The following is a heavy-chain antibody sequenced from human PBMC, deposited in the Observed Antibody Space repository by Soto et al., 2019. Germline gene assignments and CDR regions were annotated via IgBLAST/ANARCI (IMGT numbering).Heavy chain of an antibody. D-gene: IGHD2-21*02. CDR1: GFTFSSYG. CDR2: IWYDGSNI. J-gene: IGHJ4*02. V-gene: IGHV3-33*01. Sequence: QVQLVESGGGVVQPGRSLRLSCAASGFTFSSYGMHWVRQAPGKGLEWVAVIWYDGSNIYYADSVKGRFTISRDNSKNTLYLQMNSLRAEDTAVYYCARVRVCEGGDCYYFDYWGQGTLVTVSS. CDR3: ARVRVCEGGDCYYFDY.